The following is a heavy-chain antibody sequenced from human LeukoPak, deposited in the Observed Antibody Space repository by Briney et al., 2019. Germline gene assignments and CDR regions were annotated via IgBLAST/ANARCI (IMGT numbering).Heavy chain of an antibody. Sequence: SCKASGGTFSSYAMSWVRQAPGKGLEWVSGISGSGGSTYYADSVKGRFTISRDNSKNTLYLQMNSLRAEDTAVYYCAKGGDFWSGPQFDYWGQGTLVTVSS. V-gene: IGHV3-23*01. CDR3: AKGGDFWSGPQFDY. D-gene: IGHD3-3*01. CDR2: ISGSGGST. J-gene: IGHJ4*02. CDR1: GGTFSSYA.